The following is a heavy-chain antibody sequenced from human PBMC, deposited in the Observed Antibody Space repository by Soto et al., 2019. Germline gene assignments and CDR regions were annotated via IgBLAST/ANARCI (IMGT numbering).Heavy chain of an antibody. CDR3: ATVGTGSYNWFDP. J-gene: IGHJ5*02. Sequence: PGGSLRLSCAASGFTFSSYAMSWVRQAPGKGLEWVSAISGSGGSTTYADSVKGRFTISRDNAKNTVYLQMNSLRAEDTAVYYCATVGTGSYNWFDPWGRGTLVTVSS. CDR1: GFTFSSYA. V-gene: IGHV3-23*01. D-gene: IGHD1-26*01. CDR2: ISGSGGST.